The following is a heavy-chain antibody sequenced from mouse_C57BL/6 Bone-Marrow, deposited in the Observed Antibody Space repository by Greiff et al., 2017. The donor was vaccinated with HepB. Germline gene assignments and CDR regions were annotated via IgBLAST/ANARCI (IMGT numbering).Heavy chain of an antibody. CDR1: GYTFTSYW. CDR2: IDPSDSYT. CDR3: ARSHPYYFDY. J-gene: IGHJ2*01. V-gene: IGHV1-59*01. Sequence: QVQLQQPGAELVRPGTSVKLSCKASGYTFTSYWMHWVKQRPGQGLEWIGVIDPSDSYTNYNQKFKGKATLTVDTSSSTAYMQRSSLTSEDSAVYYCARSHPYYFDYGGRGTTLTVSS.